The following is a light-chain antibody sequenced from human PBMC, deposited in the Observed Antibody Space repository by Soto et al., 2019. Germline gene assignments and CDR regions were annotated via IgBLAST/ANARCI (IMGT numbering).Light chain of an antibody. J-gene: IGLJ2*01. CDR1: TSNIGSNT. CDR3: AAWDDSLNGVV. V-gene: IGLV1-44*01. CDR2: SNN. Sequence: QSVLTQPPSASGTPGQRLTISCSGSTSNIGSNTVSWYQQLPGTAPKLLIHSNNQRPSGVPDRFSGSKSGTSASLAISGLQSEDEADYSCAAWDDSLNGVVFGGGIKVTVL.